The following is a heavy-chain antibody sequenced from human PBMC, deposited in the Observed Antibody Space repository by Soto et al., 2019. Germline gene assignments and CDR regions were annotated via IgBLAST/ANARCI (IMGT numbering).Heavy chain of an antibody. D-gene: IGHD6-13*01. V-gene: IGHV4-31*03. CDR2: IYYSGST. Sequence: QVQLQESGPGLVKPSQTLSLTCTVSGGSISSGGYYWSWIRQHPGKGLEWIGYIYYSGSTYYNPSLKSRVNISVATSKNQFSLKLSSVTAADTAVYYCARWVRRAAARSMDVWGQGTTVTVSS. CDR3: ARWVRRAAARSMDV. J-gene: IGHJ6*02. CDR1: GGSISSGGYY.